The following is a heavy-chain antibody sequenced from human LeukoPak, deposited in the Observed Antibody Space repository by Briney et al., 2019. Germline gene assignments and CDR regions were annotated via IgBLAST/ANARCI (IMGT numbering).Heavy chain of an antibody. CDR2: ISGSGGST. V-gene: IGHV3-23*01. CDR1: GFTFSSYA. Sequence: GGSLRLSCAASGFTFSSYAMSWVRQAPGKGLEWVSAISGSGGSTYYADSVKGRFTISRGNSKNTLYLQMNSLRAEDTAVYYCAKVSTYGDDYHDAFDVWGQGAMVTVSS. D-gene: IGHD4-17*01. J-gene: IGHJ3*01. CDR3: AKVSTYGDDYHDAFDV.